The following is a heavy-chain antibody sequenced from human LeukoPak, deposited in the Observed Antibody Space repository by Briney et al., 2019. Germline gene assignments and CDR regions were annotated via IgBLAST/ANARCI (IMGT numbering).Heavy chain of an antibody. V-gene: IGHV3-21*01. CDR2: ISSSSSYI. CDR3: ARVGPWVNPDYYYMDV. D-gene: IGHD1-14*01. Sequence: GGSLRLSCAASRFTFSSYSMNWVRQAPGKGLEWVSSISSSSSYIYYADSVKGRFTISRDNAKNSLYLQMNSLRAEDTAVYYCARVGPWVNPDYYYMDVWGKGTTVTVS. J-gene: IGHJ6*03. CDR1: RFTFSSYS.